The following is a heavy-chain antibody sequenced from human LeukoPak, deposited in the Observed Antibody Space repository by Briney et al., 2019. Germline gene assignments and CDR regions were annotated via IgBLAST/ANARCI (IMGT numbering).Heavy chain of an antibody. Sequence: GGSLRLSCAAPGFTFSSYAMSWVRQAPGKGLEWVSAISGSGGGTYYADSVKGRFTISRDNSKNTLYLQMNSLRAEDTAVYYCAKNRGWPTIDYWGQGTLVTVSS. V-gene: IGHV3-23*01. CDR2: ISGSGGGT. D-gene: IGHD6-19*01. CDR3: AKNRGWPTIDY. CDR1: GFTFSSYA. J-gene: IGHJ4*02.